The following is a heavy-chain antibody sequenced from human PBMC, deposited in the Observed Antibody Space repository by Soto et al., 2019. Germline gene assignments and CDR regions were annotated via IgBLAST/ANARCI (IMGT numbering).Heavy chain of an antibody. V-gene: IGHV3-21*06. CDR3: ARGIVVASPATFDP. CDR2: ISGSNYV. CDR1: GLTLSSYD. Sequence: EGQLVESGGGLVKPGGSLRLSCTASGLTLSSYDMHWVRQAPGRGLEWISSISGSNYVSYADSVEGRFTISRDNAKNSVYLQMSSLRSEDTAVYYCARGIVVASPATFDPWGQGTLVTVSS. J-gene: IGHJ5*02. D-gene: IGHD2-15*01.